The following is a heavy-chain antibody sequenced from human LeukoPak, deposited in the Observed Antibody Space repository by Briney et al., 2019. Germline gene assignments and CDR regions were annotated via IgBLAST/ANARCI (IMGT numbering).Heavy chain of an antibody. D-gene: IGHD5-12*01. J-gene: IGHJ3*02. CDR1: GFTFSSYV. CDR2: ISYDGSNK. CDR3: ARVTLGYGKNFDI. Sequence: PGGSLRLSCAASGFTFSSYVMHWVRQAPGKGLEWVAVISYDGSNKYYADSVKGRFTISRDNAKNSLYLQMNSLRAEDTAVYYCARVTLGYGKNFDIWGQGTMVTVSS. V-gene: IGHV3-30-3*01.